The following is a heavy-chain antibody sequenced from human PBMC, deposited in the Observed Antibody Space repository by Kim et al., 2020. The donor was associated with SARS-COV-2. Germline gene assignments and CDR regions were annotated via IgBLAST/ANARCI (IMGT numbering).Heavy chain of an antibody. CDR2: IYYSGST. V-gene: IGHV4-59*13. Sequence: SETLSLTCTVSGGSISSYYWSWIRQPPGKGLEWIGYIYYSGSTNYNPSLKSRVTISVDTSKNQFSLKLSSVTAADTAVYYCARAPLRGLPHDLVDWYFDLWGRGTLVTVSS. CDR3: ARAPLRGLPHDLVDWYFDL. CDR1: GGSISSYY. J-gene: IGHJ2*01. D-gene: IGHD2-8*02.